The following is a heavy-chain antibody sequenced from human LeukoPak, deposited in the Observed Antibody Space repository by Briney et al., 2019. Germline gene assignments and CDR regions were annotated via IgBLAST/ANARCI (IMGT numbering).Heavy chain of an antibody. CDR3: TRVDEWELFH. J-gene: IGHJ4*02. V-gene: IGHV3-49*04. D-gene: IGHD1-26*01. CDR2: IRSKAYGGTT. CDR1: GFTFGDYA. Sequence: PGGSLRLSCTASGFTFGDYAMSWVRQAPRKGLEWVGFIRSKAYGGTTEYAASVKGRFTSSRDDSKSIAYLQMNSLKTEDTAVYYCTRVDEWELFHWGQGTLVTVSS.